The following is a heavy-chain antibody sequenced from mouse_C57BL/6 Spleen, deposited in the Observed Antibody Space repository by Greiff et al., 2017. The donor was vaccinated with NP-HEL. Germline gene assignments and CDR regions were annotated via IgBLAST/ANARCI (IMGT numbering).Heavy chain of an antibody. J-gene: IGHJ1*03. CDR1: GFSLTSYG. D-gene: IGHD1-1*01. Sequence: VQLQQSGPGLVQPSQSLSITCTVSGFSLTSYGVHWVRQSPGKGLEWLGVIWSGGSTDYNAAFISRLSISKDNSKSQVFFKMNSLQADDTAIYYCARTLPYYYGSSYGYFDVWGTGTTVTVSS. CDR2: IWSGGST. V-gene: IGHV2-2*01. CDR3: ARTLPYYYGSSYGYFDV.